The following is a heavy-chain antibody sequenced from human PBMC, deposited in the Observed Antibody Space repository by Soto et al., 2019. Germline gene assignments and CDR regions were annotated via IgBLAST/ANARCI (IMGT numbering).Heavy chain of an antibody. CDR1: GFSFNAYA. Sequence: EVQLLESGGGLVQPGGSLRLSCAASGFSFNAYAITWVRQAQGKGLEWVSAIGGSGGNRYYAASVRCRFTISRDNSKDTVDLQMNSLRVEDTAVYYCARVASDYINSVDHWGQGILVSVSS. V-gene: IGHV3-23*01. J-gene: IGHJ4*02. CDR2: IGGSGGNR. D-gene: IGHD4-4*01. CDR3: ARVASDYINSVDH.